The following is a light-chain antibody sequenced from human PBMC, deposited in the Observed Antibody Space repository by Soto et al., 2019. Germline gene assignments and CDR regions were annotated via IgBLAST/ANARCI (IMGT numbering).Light chain of an antibody. CDR1: SSDVGGYNY. Sequence: QSVLTQPASVSGSPGQSITISCTGTSSDVGGYNYVSWYQHHPGKAPKLMISEVSNRPSGVSNRFSGSKSGNTASLTVSGLQAEDEADYYCSSYGGSNNLVFGGGTKLTVL. J-gene: IGLJ2*01. CDR3: SSYGGSNNLV. CDR2: EVS. V-gene: IGLV2-14*01.